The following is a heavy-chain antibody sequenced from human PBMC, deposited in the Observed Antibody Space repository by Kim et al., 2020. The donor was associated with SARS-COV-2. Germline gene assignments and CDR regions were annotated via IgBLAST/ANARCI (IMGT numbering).Heavy chain of an antibody. Sequence: GGSLRLSCAASGFTFSSYSMNWVRQAPGKGLEWVSSISSSSSYIYYADSVKGRFTISRDNAKNALCLQMNSLRAEDTAMYYCASSSGVAVAGYGMDVWG. CDR1: GFTFSSYS. J-gene: IGHJ6*02. D-gene: IGHD6-19*01. CDR2: ISSSSSYI. V-gene: IGHV3-21*01. CDR3: ASSSGVAVAGYGMDV.